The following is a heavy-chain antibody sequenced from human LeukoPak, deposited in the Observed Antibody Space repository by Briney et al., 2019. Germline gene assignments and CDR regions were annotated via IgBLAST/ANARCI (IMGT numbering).Heavy chain of an antibody. CDR1: GYTFTSYG. CDR3: AREQPTYDYGDYGYYFDY. Sequence: GASVKVSCKASGYTFTSYGISWVRQAPGQGLEWMGWISAYNGNTNYAQKLQGRVTMTTDTSTSTAYMELRSLRSDDTAVYYCAREQPTYDYGDYGYYFDYWGQGTLVTVSS. D-gene: IGHD4-17*01. CDR2: ISAYNGNT. V-gene: IGHV1-18*01. J-gene: IGHJ4*02.